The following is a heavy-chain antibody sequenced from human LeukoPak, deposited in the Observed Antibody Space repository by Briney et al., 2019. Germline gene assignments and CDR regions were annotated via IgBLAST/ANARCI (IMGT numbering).Heavy chain of an antibody. Sequence: TGGSLGLSCAASGFTFSTYDMKWVRQAPGKGLEWVSYISSSGSTIYYADSVKGRFTISRDNAKNSLYLQMNSLRDEDTAVYYCARDPRFYDLWGRGTLVTVSS. CDR1: GFTFSTYD. V-gene: IGHV3-48*02. CDR3: ARDPRFYDL. CDR2: ISSSGSTI. J-gene: IGHJ2*01.